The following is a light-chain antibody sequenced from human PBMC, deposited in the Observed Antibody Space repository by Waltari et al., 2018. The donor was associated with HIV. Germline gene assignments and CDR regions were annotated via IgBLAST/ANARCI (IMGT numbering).Light chain of an antibody. J-gene: IGLJ3*02. CDR2: KDT. Sequence: SHELTQPPSVSVSPGQTARITCFGDALPKQYAYWYQQKPGQGPIFVMYKDTKRPSGSPWRFTASSSGTTVTLTSSGVQPEDEADYYCQSADSSGTYWMFGGGTKLTVL. V-gene: IGLV3-25*03. CDR3: QSADSSGTYWM. CDR1: ALPKQY.